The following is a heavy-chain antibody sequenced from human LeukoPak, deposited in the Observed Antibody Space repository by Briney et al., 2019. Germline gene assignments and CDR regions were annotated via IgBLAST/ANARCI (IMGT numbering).Heavy chain of an antibody. Sequence: GGSLRLSCAASGFTFDDYGMSWVRQAPGKGLEWVSDINWNGGSTGYADSVKGRFTISRDNAKNSLYLQMNSLRAEDTALYYCARYLADIVVVPAAFDAFDIWGQGTMVTVSS. CDR3: ARYLADIVVVPAAFDAFDI. CDR1: GFTFDDYG. CDR2: INWNGGST. V-gene: IGHV3-20*04. D-gene: IGHD2-2*01. J-gene: IGHJ3*02.